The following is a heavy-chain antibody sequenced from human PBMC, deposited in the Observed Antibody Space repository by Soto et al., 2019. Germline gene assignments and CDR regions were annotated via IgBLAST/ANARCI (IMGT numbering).Heavy chain of an antibody. J-gene: IGHJ6*02. V-gene: IGHV5-10-1*01. CDR2: IDPSDSYT. Sequence: PGESLKISCKGYGYSFTSYWISWVRQMPGKGLEWMGRIDPSDSYTNYSPSFQGHVTISADKSISTAYLQWSSLKASDTAMYYCASPSAIAARPEAHHAVDMDVWGQGTTVTVSS. D-gene: IGHD6-6*01. CDR1: GYSFTSYW. CDR3: ASPSAIAARPEAHHAVDMDV.